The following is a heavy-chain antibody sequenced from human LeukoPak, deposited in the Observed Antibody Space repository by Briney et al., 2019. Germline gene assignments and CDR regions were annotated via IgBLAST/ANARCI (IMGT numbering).Heavy chain of an antibody. CDR1: GFTFSSYG. V-gene: IGHV3-33*06. CDR3: AKGEMANKF. Sequence: PGGSLRLSCAASGFTFSSYGMHWVRQAPGKGLEWVAVIWYDGSNKYYADSVKGRFTISRDNSKNTLYLQMNSLRAEDTAVYYCAKGEMANKFWGQGTLVTVSS. J-gene: IGHJ4*02. D-gene: IGHD5-12*01. CDR2: IWYDGSNK.